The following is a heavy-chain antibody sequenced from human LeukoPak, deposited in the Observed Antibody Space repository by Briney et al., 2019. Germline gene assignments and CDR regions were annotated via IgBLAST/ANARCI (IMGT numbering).Heavy chain of an antibody. CDR3: ARHTRRDGYNSFDY. CDR2: VYYTGST. CDR1: GGSLSSYY. Sequence: SETLSLTCIVSGGSLSSYYWSWIRQPPGRELEWIGYVYYTGSTSYNPSLKSRVTISVDTSKNQFSLKLSSLTAADTALYFCARHTRRDGYNSFDYWGQGTLVTVSS. D-gene: IGHD5-12*01. J-gene: IGHJ4*02. V-gene: IGHV4-59*08.